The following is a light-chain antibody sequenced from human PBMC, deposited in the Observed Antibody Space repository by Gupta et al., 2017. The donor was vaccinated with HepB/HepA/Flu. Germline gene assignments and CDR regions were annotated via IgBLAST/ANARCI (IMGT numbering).Light chain of an antibody. CDR3: SSYTSSSTWV. V-gene: IGLV2-14*03. CDR2: DVS. CDR1: SSDVGGYNY. Sequence: QSAMTQPVSVSGSPGQSIYIYCTGTSSDVGGYNYVSWYHQHPGRAPKLMLYDVSNRPSWVSDRFSGSKSGNTASLTISGLQAEDDADYYCSSYTSSSTWVFGGGTKVTVL. J-gene: IGLJ3*02.